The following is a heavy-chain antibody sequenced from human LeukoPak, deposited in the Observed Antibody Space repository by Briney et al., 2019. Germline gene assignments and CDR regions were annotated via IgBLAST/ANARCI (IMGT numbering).Heavy chain of an antibody. J-gene: IGHJ3*02. Sequence: PGGSLRLSCAASGFTFSSYGMHWVRQAPGKGLEWVAVISYDGSNKYYADSVKGRFTISRDNSKNTLYLQMNSLRAEDTAVYYCAKDSGIAVAADAFDIWGQGTMVTVSS. V-gene: IGHV3-30*18. CDR2: ISYDGSNK. CDR1: GFTFSSYG. CDR3: AKDSGIAVAADAFDI. D-gene: IGHD6-19*01.